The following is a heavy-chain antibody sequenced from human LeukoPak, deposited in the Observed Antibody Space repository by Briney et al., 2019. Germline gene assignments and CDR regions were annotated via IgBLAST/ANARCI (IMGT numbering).Heavy chain of an antibody. J-gene: IGHJ4*02. CDR1: GFSFSRYG. CDR2: ISGSGGST. Sequence: GGSLRLSCEASGFSFSRYGMHWVRQAPGKGLEWVSAISGSGGSTCYADSVKGRFTISRGNSKNTLYLQMNSLRAEDTAVYYCAKAHPYYDSAVGVDYWGQGTLVTVSS. CDR3: AKAHPYYDSAVGVDY. V-gene: IGHV3-23*01. D-gene: IGHD3-22*01.